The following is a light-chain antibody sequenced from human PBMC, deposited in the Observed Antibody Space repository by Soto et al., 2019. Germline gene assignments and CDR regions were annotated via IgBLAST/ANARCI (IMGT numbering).Light chain of an antibody. CDR1: QSINNY. J-gene: IGKJ1*01. V-gene: IGKV1-39*01. CDR3: QQSYSTPRT. CDR2: AES. Sequence: DIQMTQSPTSLAASVGDRVTITCRASQSINNYLNWYRQKAGRAPELLIYAESTLQGGVTSRFSGSGSGTEYNLNNTSLQPEDFATYFCQQSYSTPRTLGQGTKVEI.